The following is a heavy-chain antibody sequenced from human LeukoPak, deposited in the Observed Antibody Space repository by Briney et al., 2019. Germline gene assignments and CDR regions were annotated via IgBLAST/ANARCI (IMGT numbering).Heavy chain of an antibody. J-gene: IGHJ4*02. Sequence: QTGGSLRLSCAASGFFFSDYWMSWVRQVPGKGLEWVADVKKDGSEKNELDSVKGRFTISRDNAKNSLDLQISSLKVEDTAVYFCARGPAYGDRSDYLDHWGPGILVTVSS. CDR2: VKKDGSEK. D-gene: IGHD4/OR15-4a*01. CDR1: GFFFSDYW. V-gene: IGHV3-7*04. CDR3: ARGPAYGDRSDYLDH.